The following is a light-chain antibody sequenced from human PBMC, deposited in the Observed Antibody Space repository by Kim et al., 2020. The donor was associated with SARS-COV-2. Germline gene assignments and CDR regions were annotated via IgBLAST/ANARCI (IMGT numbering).Light chain of an antibody. CDR2: GAS. Sequence: SGSPGERVTPSGRASQSVTSDLAWFQKKPGQSPRALIYGASTRSPGTPARFTASGSGTEFTLTISSLQSEDFAVYYCQQYKDWPYTFGQGTKLEI. CDR3: QQYKDWPYT. J-gene: IGKJ2*01. V-gene: IGKV3-15*01. CDR1: QSVTSD.